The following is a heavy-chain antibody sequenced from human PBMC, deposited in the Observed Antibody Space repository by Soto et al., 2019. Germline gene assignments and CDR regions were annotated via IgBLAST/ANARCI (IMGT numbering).Heavy chain of an antibody. CDR1: GFTFSSYS. CDR3: ARRYCSSTSCSSYFDY. J-gene: IGHJ4*02. V-gene: IGHV3-21*01. Sequence: GSLRLSCAASGFTFSSYSLNWVRQAPGKGLEWVSSISGISSYIYYADSVKGRFTISRDNAKNSLYLQMNSLRAEDTAVYYCARRYCSSTSCSSYFDYWGQGTLVTVSS. CDR2: ISGISSYI. D-gene: IGHD2-2*01.